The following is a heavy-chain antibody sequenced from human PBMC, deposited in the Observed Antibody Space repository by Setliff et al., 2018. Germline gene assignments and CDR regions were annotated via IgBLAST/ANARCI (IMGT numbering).Heavy chain of an antibody. CDR1: GGSISSYY. D-gene: IGHD4-4*01. V-gene: IGHV4-4*07. Sequence: PSETLSLTCTVSGGSISSYYWSWIRQPAGKGLEWIGRIYTSGSTNYSPSLKSRVTMSVDTSKNQFSLKLSSVTAADTAVYYCARVSTVTTWPYYYYMDVWGKGTTVTVSS. J-gene: IGHJ6*03. CDR2: IYTSGST. CDR3: ARVSTVTTWPYYYYMDV.